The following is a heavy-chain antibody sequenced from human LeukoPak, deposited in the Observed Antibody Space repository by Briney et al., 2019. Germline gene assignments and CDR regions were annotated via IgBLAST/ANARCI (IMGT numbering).Heavy chain of an antibody. D-gene: IGHD2-2*01. CDR2: INPSGGST. Sequence: ASVKVSCKASGYTFTSYYMHWVRQAPGQGLEWMGIINPSGGSTSYAQKFQGRVTMTRDTSTSTVYMELSSLRSEDTAVYYCARFPWYCSSTSCYGYYHYGMDVWGQGTTVTVSS. CDR3: ARFPWYCSSTSCYGYYHYGMDV. J-gene: IGHJ6*02. CDR1: GYTFTSYY. V-gene: IGHV1-46*01.